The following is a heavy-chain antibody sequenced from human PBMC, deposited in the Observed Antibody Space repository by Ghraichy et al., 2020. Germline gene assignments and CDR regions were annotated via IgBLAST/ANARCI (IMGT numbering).Heavy chain of an antibody. CDR3: ATIAVAGTGSFDN. Sequence: SQTLSLTCTVSGGSISGGGFYWSWIRQHPGKGLEWIGNSYGSGSSNYNPSLGSRVTISLDTSENEFSLRLSSVTAADTAVYYCATIAVAGTGSFDNWGQGTLVTVSS. D-gene: IGHD6-19*01. J-gene: IGHJ4*02. V-gene: IGHV4-31*03. CDR1: GGSISGGGFY. CDR2: SYGSGSS.